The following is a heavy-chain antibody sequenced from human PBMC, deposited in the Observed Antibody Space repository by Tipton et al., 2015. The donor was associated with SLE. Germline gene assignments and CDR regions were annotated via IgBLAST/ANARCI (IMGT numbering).Heavy chain of an antibody. V-gene: IGHV4-31*03. J-gene: IGHJ4*02. CDR1: GGSISSGGYY. D-gene: IGHD2-21*01. CDR2: IYYSGST. CDR3: AREGLRGGDCSSYFDY. Sequence: TLSLTCTVSGGSISSGGYYWSWIRQHPGKGLEWIGYIYYSGSTYYNPSLKSRVTISVDTSKNQFSLKLSSVTAADTAVYYCAREGLRGGDCSSYFDYWGQGTLVTVSS.